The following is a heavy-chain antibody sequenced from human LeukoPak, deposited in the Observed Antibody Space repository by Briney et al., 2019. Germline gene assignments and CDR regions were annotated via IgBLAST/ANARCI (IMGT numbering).Heavy chain of an antibody. V-gene: IGHV3-43*01. CDR1: GFTFDDYT. CDR3: AKGRGGSYSAPLDY. J-gene: IGHJ4*02. CDR2: ISWDGGST. D-gene: IGHD1-26*01. Sequence: GGSLRLSCAASGFTFDDYTMHWVRQAPGKGLEWVSLISWDGGSTYYADSVKGRFTISRDNSKNSLYLQMNSLRTEDTALYYCAKGRGGSYSAPLDYWGQGTLVTVSS.